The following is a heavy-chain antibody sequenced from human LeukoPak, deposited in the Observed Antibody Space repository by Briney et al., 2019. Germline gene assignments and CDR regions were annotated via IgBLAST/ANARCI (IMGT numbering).Heavy chain of an antibody. Sequence: GSLRLSCAASGFTFNYYSMNWVRQAPGKGLEWVSYISSDSDTVFYADSVMGRFTISRDNGQNSLYLQMNSLRAEDTAVYFCARDKVRVGVGAFDYWGQGTLVTVSS. J-gene: IGHJ4*02. CDR2: ISSDSDTV. V-gene: IGHV3-48*01. CDR1: GFTFNYYS. D-gene: IGHD3-3*01. CDR3: ARDKVRVGVGAFDY.